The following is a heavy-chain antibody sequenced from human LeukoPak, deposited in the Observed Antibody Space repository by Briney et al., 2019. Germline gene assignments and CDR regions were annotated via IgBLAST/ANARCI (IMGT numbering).Heavy chain of an antibody. CDR2: IKQDGSEK. Sequence: GGSLRLSCAASGFTFSSYSMNWVRQAPGKGLEWVANIKQDGSEKYYVDSVKGRFTISRDNAKSSLYLQINSLRAEDTAVYYCARDGGYCSAGSCWDYWGQGTLVTVSS. D-gene: IGHD2-15*01. J-gene: IGHJ4*02. CDR3: ARDGGYCSAGSCWDY. CDR1: GFTFSSYS. V-gene: IGHV3-7*01.